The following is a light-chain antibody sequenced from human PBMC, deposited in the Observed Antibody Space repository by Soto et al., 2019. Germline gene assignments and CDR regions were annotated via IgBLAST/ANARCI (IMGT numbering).Light chain of an antibody. J-gene: IGLJ1*01. Sequence: QSALTQPPSASGTPGQIVAISCSGNSSNVGSNTVTWYQQLPGTAPKLLIYSTSQRSSGVPGRFSGSKSGASASLSISGLQSEDEADYYCAAWDDRLDVYVFGTGTKLTVL. CDR1: SSNVGSNT. CDR3: AAWDDRLDVYV. V-gene: IGLV1-44*01. CDR2: STS.